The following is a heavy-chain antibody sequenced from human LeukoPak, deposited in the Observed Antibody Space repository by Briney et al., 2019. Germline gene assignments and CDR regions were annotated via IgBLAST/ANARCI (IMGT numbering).Heavy chain of an antibody. Sequence: ASVKVSCKASGGTFSSYAISWVRQAPGQGLEWMGRIIPILGIANYAQKFQGRVTITADKSTSTAYMELSSLRSEDTAVYYCARMAGYCSGGSCYLGYFDYWGQGTRVTVSS. V-gene: IGHV1-69*04. CDR1: GGTFSSYA. CDR2: IIPILGIA. CDR3: ARMAGYCSGGSCYLGYFDY. J-gene: IGHJ4*02. D-gene: IGHD2-15*01.